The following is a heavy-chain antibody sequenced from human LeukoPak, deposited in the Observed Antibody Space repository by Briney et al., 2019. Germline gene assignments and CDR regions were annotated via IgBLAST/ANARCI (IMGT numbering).Heavy chain of an antibody. CDR1: GGSINSDVSY. CDR3: ARPLSNYYDSSGYSGDAFDI. CDR2: IYTSGST. V-gene: IGHV4-61*02. J-gene: IGHJ3*02. Sequence: PSETLSLTCTVSGGSINSDVSYWSWIRQPAGTAAGKGLEWIGRIYTSGSTNYNPSLESRVTISVDTSKNQFSLKLSSVTAADTAVYYCARPLSNYYDSSGYSGDAFDIWGQGTMVTVSS. D-gene: IGHD3-22*01.